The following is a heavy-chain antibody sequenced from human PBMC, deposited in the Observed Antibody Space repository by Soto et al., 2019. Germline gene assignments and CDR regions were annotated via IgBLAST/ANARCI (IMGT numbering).Heavy chain of an antibody. CDR1: GGSFSGYY. V-gene: IGHV4-34*01. J-gene: IGHJ4*02. D-gene: IGHD5-18*01. CDR2: INHSGST. CDR3: ARGSTVVDTPPGFDY. Sequence: QVQLQQWGAGLLKPSETLSLTCAVYGGSFSGYYWSWIRQPPGKGLEWIGEINHSGSTNYNPSLKSRVTISVDTSKNQFSLTLSSVTAAATAVYYCARGSTVVDTPPGFDYWGQGTLVTVSS.